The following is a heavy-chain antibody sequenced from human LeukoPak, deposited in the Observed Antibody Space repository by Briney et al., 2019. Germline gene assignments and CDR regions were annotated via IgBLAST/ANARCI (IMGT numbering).Heavy chain of an antibody. D-gene: IGHD3-22*01. CDR2: MYYTESP. V-gene: IGHV4-59*08. CDR3: ARSYDTNNRQRFDY. J-gene: IGHJ4*02. CDR1: GASIRSYY. Sequence: PSETLSLTCTVSGASIRSYYWSWIRQPPGKGLEWIAYMYYTESPSYNPSLKSRVSMSGDSSRNQLSLKLNSVTAADTAVYYCARSYDTNNRQRFDYWGQGILVTVSP.